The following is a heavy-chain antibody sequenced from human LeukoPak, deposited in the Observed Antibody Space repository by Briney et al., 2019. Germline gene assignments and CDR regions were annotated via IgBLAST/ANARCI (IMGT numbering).Heavy chain of an antibody. Sequence: KASETLSLTCTVYGGSFSGYCWSWIRQPPGKGLEWIGEINHSGSTNYNPSLRSRVTISVDMSKNQFSLKLRSVTAAVTAVYYCARHRYSYGSYYFDYWGQGTLVTVSS. V-gene: IGHV4-34*01. CDR1: GGSFSGYC. CDR2: INHSGST. D-gene: IGHD5-18*01. J-gene: IGHJ4*02. CDR3: ARHRYSYGSYYFDY.